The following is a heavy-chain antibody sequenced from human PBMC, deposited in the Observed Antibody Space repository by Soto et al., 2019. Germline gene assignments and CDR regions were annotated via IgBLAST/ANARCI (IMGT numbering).Heavy chain of an antibody. CDR2: IYPGDSDT. V-gene: IGHV5-51*01. J-gene: IGHJ4*02. D-gene: IGHD6-13*01. Sequence: EVQLVQSGAEVKKPGESLKISCKAFRNSFSDYWIGWVRQMPGKGLEGMGFIYPGDSDTRYSPSYQGQVTISADESISTAYLQWSSLKASDTAIYFCASHTNSWYYFDHWGQGTVVTVSS. CDR1: RNSFSDYW. CDR3: ASHTNSWYYFDH.